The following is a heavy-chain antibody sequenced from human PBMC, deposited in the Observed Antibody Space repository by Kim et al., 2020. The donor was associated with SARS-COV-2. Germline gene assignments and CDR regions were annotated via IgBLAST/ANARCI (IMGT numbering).Heavy chain of an antibody. CDR1: GFTFTDYA. V-gene: IGHV3-23*01. CDR3: ARFDDSNGYYQYYFDY. J-gene: IGHJ4*02. Sequence: GGSLRLSCVASGFTFTDYALSWVRQAPGKGLEWVSAISGSGRTTYSADSVRCRFTISRDTSKNTVYLQMNSLRAEDTAMYYCARFDDSNGYYQYYFDYWGQGTLVTVSS. CDR2: ISGSGRTT. D-gene: IGHD3-22*01.